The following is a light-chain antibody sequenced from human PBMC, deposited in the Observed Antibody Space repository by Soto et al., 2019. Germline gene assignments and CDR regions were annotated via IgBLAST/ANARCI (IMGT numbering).Light chain of an antibody. Sequence: EMVLTQSPGTLSFSPGERATLSCRASQSVSSNFLAWYYQKPGQAPRLLIYGASSRATGIPDSFSGSGSGTDFTFTISRLESEDFAVYYCQQYGSSPPSFGQWTRLEI. CDR3: QQYGSSPPS. V-gene: IGKV3-20*01. CDR2: GAS. J-gene: IGKJ5*01. CDR1: QSVSSNF.